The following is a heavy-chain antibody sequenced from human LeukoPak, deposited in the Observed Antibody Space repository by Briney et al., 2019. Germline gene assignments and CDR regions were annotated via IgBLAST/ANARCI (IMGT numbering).Heavy chain of an antibody. J-gene: IGHJ5*02. CDR2: IYTSGST. Sequence: SETLSLTCTVSGGSISSYYWSWIRQPAGKGLEWIGRIYTSGSTNYNPSLKSRATMSVDTSKNQFSLQLNSVTPEDTAVYYCARDPRSGSYYRALPANWFDPWGQGTLVTVSS. CDR1: GGSISSYY. CDR3: ARDPRSGSYYRALPANWFDP. D-gene: IGHD1-26*01. V-gene: IGHV4-4*07.